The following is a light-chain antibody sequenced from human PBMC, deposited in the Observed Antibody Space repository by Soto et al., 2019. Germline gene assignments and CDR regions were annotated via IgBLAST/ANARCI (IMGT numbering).Light chain of an antibody. V-gene: IGKV1-5*03. CDR3: QHYNSYSEA. CDR2: KAS. J-gene: IGKJ1*01. CDR1: QTISSW. Sequence: DIQMTQSPSTRSASVVARVTITFRASQTISSWLAWYQQKPGKAPKLLIYKASTLKSGVPSRFSGSGSGTEFTLTISSLQPDDFATYYCQHYNSYSEAFGQGTKVDIK.